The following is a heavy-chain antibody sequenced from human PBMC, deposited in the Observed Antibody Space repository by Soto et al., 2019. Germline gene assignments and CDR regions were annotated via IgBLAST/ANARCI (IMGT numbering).Heavy chain of an antibody. D-gene: IGHD3-3*01. CDR3: ARGSDTIFGVVTPFDY. CDR1: GGTFSSYA. CDR2: IIPIFGTA. Sequence: EASVKVSCKASGGTFSSYAISWVRQAPGQGLEWMGGIIPIFGTANYAQKFQGRVTITADESTSTAYMELSSLRSEDTAVYYCARGSDTIFGVVTPFDYWGQGTLVTVSS. V-gene: IGHV1-69*13. J-gene: IGHJ4*02.